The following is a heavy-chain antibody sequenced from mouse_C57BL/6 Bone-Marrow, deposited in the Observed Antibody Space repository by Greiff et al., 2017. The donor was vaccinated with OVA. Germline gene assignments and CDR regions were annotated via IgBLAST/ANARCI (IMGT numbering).Heavy chain of an antibody. J-gene: IGHJ3*01. V-gene: IGHV3-6*01. CDR2: ISYDGSN. Sequence: EVQLQQSGPGLVKPSQSLSLTCSVTGYSITSGYYWNWIRQFPGNKLEWMGYISYDGSNNYNPSLKNRISITRDTSKNQFFLKLNSVTTEDTATYYCAREEDYDGGYWGQGTLVTVSA. CDR3: AREEDYDGGY. D-gene: IGHD2-4*01. CDR1: GYSITSGYY.